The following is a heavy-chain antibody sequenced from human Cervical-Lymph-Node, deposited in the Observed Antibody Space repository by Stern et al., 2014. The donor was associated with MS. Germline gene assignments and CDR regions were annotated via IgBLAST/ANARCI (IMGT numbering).Heavy chain of an antibody. J-gene: IGHJ6*02. Sequence: VQLVESGGGVVQPGRSLRLSCAASGFTFSSYGMHWVRQAPGKGLEWVAVISYDGSNKYYADSVKGRFTIARDNSKNTLYLQMNSLRAEDTAVYYCARRLGYCSGGSCRYYYYGMDVWGQGTTVTVSS. CDR2: ISYDGSNK. V-gene: IGHV3-30*03. CDR3: ARRLGYCSGGSCRYYYYGMDV. CDR1: GFTFSSYG. D-gene: IGHD2-15*01.